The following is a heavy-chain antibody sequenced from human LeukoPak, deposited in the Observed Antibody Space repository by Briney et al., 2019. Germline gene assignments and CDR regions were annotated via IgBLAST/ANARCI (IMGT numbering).Heavy chain of an antibody. D-gene: IGHD3-9*01. CDR1: GFTFSSYA. J-gene: IGHJ4*02. Sequence: GVSLRLSCAASGFTFSSYAMHWVRQAPGKGLEWVAVISYDGSNKYYADSVKGRFTISRDNAKNSLSLQLNSLRVEDTAVYYCARGHYDVLAASYKWTPDYWGQGTLVTVSS. CDR3: ARGHYDVLAASYKWTPDY. CDR2: ISYDGSNK. V-gene: IGHV3-30*04.